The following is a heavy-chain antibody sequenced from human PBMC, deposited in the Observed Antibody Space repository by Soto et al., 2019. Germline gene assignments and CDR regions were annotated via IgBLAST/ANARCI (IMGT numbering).Heavy chain of an antibody. J-gene: IGHJ4*02. V-gene: IGHV3-23*01. CDR3: AKRERWPASGPY. D-gene: IGHD1-1*01. Sequence: EVQLLESGGGLVQPGGSLRLSCAASGFTFSSYSITWVRQAPGKGLEWVSDISGSGDNTYYADSVKGRFTISRDNSENTLDLQMNSLRAEDTALYYCAKRERWPASGPYWGQGTLVTVSS. CDR1: GFTFSSYS. CDR2: ISGSGDNT.